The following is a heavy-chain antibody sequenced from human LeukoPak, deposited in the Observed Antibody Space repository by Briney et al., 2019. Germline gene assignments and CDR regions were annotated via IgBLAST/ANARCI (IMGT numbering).Heavy chain of an antibody. CDR2: ITWNGGST. CDR3: ARGEDNYGGWFDP. V-gene: IGHV3-20*04. D-gene: IGHD4-23*01. Sequence: GGSLRLSCAASGFTFDDYGMSWVRQAPGKGLEWVSGITWNGGSTGYADSVKGRFTISRDNAKSSLYLQMNSLRPEDTAVYYCARGEDNYGGWFDPWGQGTLVTVSS. J-gene: IGHJ5*02. CDR1: GFTFDDYG.